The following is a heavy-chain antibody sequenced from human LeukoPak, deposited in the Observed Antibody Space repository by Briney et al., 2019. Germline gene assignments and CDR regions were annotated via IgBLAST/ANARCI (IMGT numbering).Heavy chain of an antibody. J-gene: IGHJ4*02. CDR3: ARSPTYYYDSSGYYPFDY. CDR2: INHSGST. Sequence: SETLSLTCAVYGGSFSGYYWSWIRQPPGKGLEWIGEINHSGSTNYNPSLKSRVTISVDTSKNQFSLKLSSVTAADTAVYYCARSPTYYYDSSGYYPFDYWGQGTLVTVSP. V-gene: IGHV4-34*01. D-gene: IGHD3-22*01. CDR1: GGSFSGYY.